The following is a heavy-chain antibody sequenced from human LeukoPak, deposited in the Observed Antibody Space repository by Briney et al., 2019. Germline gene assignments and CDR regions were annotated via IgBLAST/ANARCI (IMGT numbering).Heavy chain of an antibody. CDR1: GGSFSGYY. CDR2: INHSGST. D-gene: IGHD2-15*01. Sequence: SETLSLTCAVYGGSFSGYYWSWIRQPPGKGLEWIGEINHSGSTNYNPSLKSRVTISVDTSKNQFSLKLSSVTAADTAVYYCARDIVVAVAATLYYYYGMDVWGKGTTVTVSS. CDR3: ARDIVVAVAATLYYYYGMDV. V-gene: IGHV4-34*01. J-gene: IGHJ6*04.